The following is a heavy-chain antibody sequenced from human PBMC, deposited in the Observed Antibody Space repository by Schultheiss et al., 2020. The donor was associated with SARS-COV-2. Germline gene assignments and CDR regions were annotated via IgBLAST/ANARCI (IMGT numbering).Heavy chain of an antibody. CDR1: GYTFTGYY. Sequence: ASVKVSCKASGYTFTGYYMHWVRQAPGQGLEWMGWINPNSGNTGYAQKFQGRVTMTRNTSISTAYMELSSLRSEDTAVYYCARGGFCSSTSCYHNWFDPWGQGTLVTVSS. CDR2: INPNSGNT. D-gene: IGHD2-2*01. V-gene: IGHV1-8*02. CDR3: ARGGFCSSTSCYHNWFDP. J-gene: IGHJ5*02.